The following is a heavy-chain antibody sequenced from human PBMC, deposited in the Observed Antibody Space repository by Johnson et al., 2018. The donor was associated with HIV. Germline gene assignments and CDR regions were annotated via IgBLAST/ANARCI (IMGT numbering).Heavy chain of an antibody. D-gene: IGHD3-3*01. CDR2: ISYDGSNK. J-gene: IGHJ3*02. CDR3: ATEARGVHGTLRFLEWSDGFDI. CDR1: AFTFSSYA. Sequence: QVPLLESGGGVVQPGRSLRLSCASSAFTFSSYAMHWVRQAPGKGLEWVAVISYDGSNKYYADSVKGRFTISRDNSKNTLYLQMNSLRTEDTAVYYCATEARGVHGTLRFLEWSDGFDIWGQGTMVTVSS. V-gene: IGHV3-30*04.